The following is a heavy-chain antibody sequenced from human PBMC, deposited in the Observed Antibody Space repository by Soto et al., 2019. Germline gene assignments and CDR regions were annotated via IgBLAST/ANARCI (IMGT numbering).Heavy chain of an antibody. Sequence: GGSLRLSCAASGFTFSSYAMYWVRQAPGKGLEWVSVISGSGGSTYYADSVKGRITISRDNSKSTLYLQMNSLRAEDTAVYYCAKDESRRNRRYFDLWGRGTLVTVSS. J-gene: IGHJ2*01. CDR1: GFTFSSYA. V-gene: IGHV3-23*01. D-gene: IGHD4-4*01. CDR3: AKDESRRNRRYFDL. CDR2: ISGSGGST.